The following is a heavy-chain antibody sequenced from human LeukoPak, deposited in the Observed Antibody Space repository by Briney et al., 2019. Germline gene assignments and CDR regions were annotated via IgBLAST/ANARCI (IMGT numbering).Heavy chain of an antibody. CDR2: ISSSGDTI. Sequence: GGSLRLSCAVSGFTFNTYSMNWVRQAPGKGLEWVSYISSSGDTIYYADSVKGRFTISRDNAKNSLYLQMNSLRAEDTAVYYCARDTRGESDYWGQGTLVTVSS. D-gene: IGHD2-2*01. J-gene: IGHJ4*02. CDR3: ARDTRGESDY. V-gene: IGHV3-48*04. CDR1: GFTFNTYS.